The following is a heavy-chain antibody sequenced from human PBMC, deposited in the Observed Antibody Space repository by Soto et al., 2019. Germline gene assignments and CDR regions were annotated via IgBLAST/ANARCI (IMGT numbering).Heavy chain of an antibody. CDR2: IYPGDSDT. Sequence: EVQLVQSRAEVKKPGESLKISCKGSGYSFASYWIGWVRQMPGKGLEWMGIIYPGDSDTRYSPSFQGQVTISADKSISTAYLQWSSLKASDTAMYYCARQARDSSGYYSAFSQHWGQGTLVTVSS. CDR3: ARQARDSSGYYSAFSQH. V-gene: IGHV5-51*01. D-gene: IGHD3-22*01. J-gene: IGHJ1*01. CDR1: GYSFASYW.